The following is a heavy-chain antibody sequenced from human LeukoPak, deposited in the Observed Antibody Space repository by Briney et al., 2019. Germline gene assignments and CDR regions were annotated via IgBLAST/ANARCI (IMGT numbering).Heavy chain of an antibody. V-gene: IGHV4-59*02. Sequence: SETLSLTCTVSAGSVSNYYWSWIRQPPGKGLEWIGYIHSSGTTYYHPSLKSRATISIDTSENQFSLKLSSVTAADTAVYYCARSGPRRDGNNLDYWGQGTLVTVPS. CDR2: IHSSGTT. J-gene: IGHJ4*02. CDR3: ARSGPRRDGNNLDY. CDR1: AGSVSNYY. D-gene: IGHD5-24*01.